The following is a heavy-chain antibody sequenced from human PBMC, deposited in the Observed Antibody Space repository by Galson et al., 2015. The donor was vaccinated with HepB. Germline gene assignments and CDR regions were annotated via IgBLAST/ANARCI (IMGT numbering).Heavy chain of an antibody. J-gene: IGHJ6*02. D-gene: IGHD3-22*01. V-gene: IGHV4-59*01. Sequence: SETLSLTCTVSGGSISSYYWSWIRQPPGKGLEWIGYIYYSGSTNYNPSLKSRVTISVDTSKSQFSLKLSSVTAADTAVYYCARRGYYDSSGYFGYYGMDVWGQGTTVTVSS. CDR3: ARRGYYDSSGYFGYYGMDV. CDR2: IYYSGST. CDR1: GGSISSYY.